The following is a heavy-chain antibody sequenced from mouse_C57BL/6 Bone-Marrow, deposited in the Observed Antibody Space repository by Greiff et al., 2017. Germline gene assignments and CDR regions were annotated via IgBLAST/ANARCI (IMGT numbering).Heavy chain of an antibody. J-gene: IGHJ3*01. CDR1: GYSITSGYD. V-gene: IGHV3-1*01. CDR2: ISYSGST. Sequence: VQLQQSGPGMVKPSQSLSLTCTVTGYSITSGYDWHWIRHFPGNKLEWMGYISYSGSTNYNPSLKSRISITHDTSKNHFFLKLNSVTTEDTATYYCAREGYGSVAYWGQGTLVTVSA. D-gene: IGHD2-2*01. CDR3: AREGYGSVAY.